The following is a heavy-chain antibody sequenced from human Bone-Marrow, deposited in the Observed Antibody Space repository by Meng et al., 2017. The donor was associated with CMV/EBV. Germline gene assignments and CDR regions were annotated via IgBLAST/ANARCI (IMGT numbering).Heavy chain of an antibody. D-gene: IGHD3-3*01. Sequence: GESLKISCAASGFTFSSYGMHWVRQAPGKGLEWVAFIRYDGSNKYYAESVKGRFTISRDNSKNTLYLQMNSLRAEDTAVYYCAKGSATDYDFWSGYPGEYYFDYWGQGTLVTVSS. J-gene: IGHJ4*02. CDR3: AKGSATDYDFWSGYPGEYYFDY. CDR2: IRYDGSNK. CDR1: GFTFSSYG. V-gene: IGHV3-30*02.